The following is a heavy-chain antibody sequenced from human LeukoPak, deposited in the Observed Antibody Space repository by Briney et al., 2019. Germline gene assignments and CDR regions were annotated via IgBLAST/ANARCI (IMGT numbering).Heavy chain of an antibody. J-gene: IGHJ6*04. V-gene: IGHV1-69*13. D-gene: IGHD3-10*01. Sequence: ASVKVSCKASGGTFSSYAISWVRQAPGQGLEWMGGIIPIFGTANYAQKFQGRVTITADESTSTAYIELSSLRSEDTAVYYCARAGGYYYGSGSGNYYYYYGMDVWGKGTTVTVSS. CDR3: ARAGGYYYGSGSGNYYYYYGMDV. CDR1: GGTFSSYA. CDR2: IIPIFGTA.